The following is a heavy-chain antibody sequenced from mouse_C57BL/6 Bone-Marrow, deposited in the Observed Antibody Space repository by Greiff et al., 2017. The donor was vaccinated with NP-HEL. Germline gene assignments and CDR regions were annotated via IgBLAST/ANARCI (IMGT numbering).Heavy chain of an antibody. V-gene: IGHV1-50*01. J-gene: IGHJ3*01. D-gene: IGHD2-4*01. CDR1: GYTFTSYW. CDR2: IDPSDSYT. Sequence: QVQLQQPGAELVKPGASVKLSCKASGYTFTSYWMQWVKQRPGQGLEWIGEIDPSDSYTNYNQKFKGKATLTVDTSSSTAYMQLSSLTSEDSAVYYCEREEIYYDYDGFAYWGQGTLVTVSA. CDR3: EREEIYYDYDGFAY.